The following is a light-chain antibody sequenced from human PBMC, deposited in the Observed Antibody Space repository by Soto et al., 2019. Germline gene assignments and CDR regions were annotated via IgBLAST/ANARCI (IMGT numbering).Light chain of an antibody. V-gene: IGLV1-40*01. CDR3: QSYDSSLSAHVV. J-gene: IGLJ2*01. Sequence: QSVLTPPPSVSGAPGQRVTISCTGSSSNIGAGYDVHWYHQLPGTAPKLLIYGNSNRPSGVPDRFSGSKSGTSASLAITGLQAEDEADYYCQSYDSSLSAHVVFGGGTKVTVL. CDR2: GNS. CDR1: SSNIGAGYD.